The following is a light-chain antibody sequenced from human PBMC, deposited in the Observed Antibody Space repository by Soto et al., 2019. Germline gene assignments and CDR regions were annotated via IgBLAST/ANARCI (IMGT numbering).Light chain of an antibody. CDR1: QSVSSN. V-gene: IGKV3-15*01. CDR3: QQYYNWPPWT. CDR2: GAS. Sequence: EIVMTQSPATLSVSPGERATLSCRASQSVSSNLAWYQQNPGQAPRLLIYGASTRATGIPARFSGSGSGTEFTLTTSSLPSEDFAVYYCQQYYNWPPWTFGQGPKVEIK. J-gene: IGKJ1*01.